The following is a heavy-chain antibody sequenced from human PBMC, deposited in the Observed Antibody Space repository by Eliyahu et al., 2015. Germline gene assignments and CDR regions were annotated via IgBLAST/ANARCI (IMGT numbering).Heavy chain of an antibody. Sequence: QVQLVQSGAEVKXPGASXKVSCKAXGYTFTGYFLHWVRKAPGQGLEWMGRINPNTGDTSYAQKFQGGVTMTRDSSITTAYMELSRLRSDDTALYYCARDSGYNYGFFDFWGQGTLVTVSS. D-gene: IGHD5-18*01. V-gene: IGHV1-2*06. CDR2: INPNTGDT. J-gene: IGHJ4*02. CDR1: GYTFTGYF. CDR3: ARDSGYNYGFFDF.